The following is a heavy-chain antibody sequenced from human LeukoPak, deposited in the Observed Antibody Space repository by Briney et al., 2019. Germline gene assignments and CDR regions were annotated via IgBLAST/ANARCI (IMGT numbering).Heavy chain of an antibody. D-gene: IGHD1-26*01. V-gene: IGHV4-4*02. CDR2: IYHSGST. CDR3: ARLSGGSYEGLLFDY. CDR1: GGSFSSSDW. J-gene: IGHJ4*02. Sequence: SETLSLTCAVSGGSFSSSDWWSWVRQPPGKGLEWIGEIYHSGSTNYNPSLKSRVTISVDKSKNQFSLELSSVTAADTAVYYCARLSGGSYEGLLFDYWGQGTLVTVSS.